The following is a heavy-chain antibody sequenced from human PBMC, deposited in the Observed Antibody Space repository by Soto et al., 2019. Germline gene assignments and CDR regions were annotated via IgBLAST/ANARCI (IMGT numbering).Heavy chain of an antibody. CDR2: IWYDESNK. J-gene: IGHJ3*02. CDR3: TRKDDILTGRAFDI. V-gene: IGHV3-33*01. Sequence: VAAIWYDESNKYYADSVKGRFTISRDTSKNTLYLQMNSLRAEDTAVYFCTRKDDILTGRAFDIWGQGTMVTVSS. D-gene: IGHD3-9*01.